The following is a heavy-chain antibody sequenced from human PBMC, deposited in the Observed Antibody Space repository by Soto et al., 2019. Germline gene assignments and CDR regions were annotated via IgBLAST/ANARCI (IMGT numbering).Heavy chain of an antibody. CDR2: IWYDGSNK. J-gene: IGHJ6*02. CDR1: GFTFSSYG. D-gene: IGHD2-15*01. V-gene: IGHV3-33*01. CDR3: ARKYCSGGSCYRVPYYGMDV. Sequence: QVQLVESGGGVVQPGRSLRLSCAASGFTFSSYGMHWVRQAPGKGLERVAVIWYDGSNKYYADSVKGRFTISRDNSKNTLYLQMNSLRAEDTAVYYCARKYCSGGSCYRVPYYGMDVWGQGTTVTVSS.